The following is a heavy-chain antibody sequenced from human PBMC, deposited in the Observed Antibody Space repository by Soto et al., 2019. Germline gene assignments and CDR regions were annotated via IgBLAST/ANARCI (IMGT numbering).Heavy chain of an antibody. CDR2: VSYTGDT. CDR1: GGSISSYY. Sequence: SETLSLTCTVSGGSISSYYWSWVRQPPGKGLEWIGYVSYTGDTTSKASLRSRVTISVDASKNQFSLNLNSVTAADTAVYYCARWASRTSRYYDCWGQGILVTVSS. D-gene: IGHD6-13*01. V-gene: IGHV4-59*08. CDR3: ARWASRTSRYYDC. J-gene: IGHJ4*02.